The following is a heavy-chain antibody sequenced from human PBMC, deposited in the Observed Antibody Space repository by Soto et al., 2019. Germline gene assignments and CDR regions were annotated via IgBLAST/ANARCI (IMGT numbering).Heavy chain of an antibody. CDR1: GGTFNTYA. Sequence: QVQLVQSGAEMKKPGSSVKVSCQSSGGTFNTYAMNWVRQAPGQGPEWMGDISPMFGAANYAPKFQGRVTTTADESTGTSYMQTSSLTSEDTTLYFCAREVHVHTPAFVYRGQGTLVTVSS. V-gene: IGHV1-69*19. CDR2: ISPMFGAA. CDR3: AREVHVHTPAFVY. J-gene: IGHJ4*02. D-gene: IGHD3-16*01.